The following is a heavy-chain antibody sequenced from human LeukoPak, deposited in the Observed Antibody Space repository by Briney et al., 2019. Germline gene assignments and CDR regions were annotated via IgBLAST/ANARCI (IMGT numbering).Heavy chain of an antibody. J-gene: IGHJ4*02. CDR2: INHSGST. D-gene: IGHD3-10*01. CDR1: GGSISSYY. V-gene: IGHV4-34*01. CDR3: ARGRRITMVRGARGSSGLFDY. Sequence: SETLSLTCTVSGGSISSYYWSWIRQPPGKGLEWIGEINHSGSTNYNPSLKSRVTISVDTSKNQFSLKLSSVTAADTAVYYCARGRRITMVRGARGSSGLFDYWGQGTLVTVSS.